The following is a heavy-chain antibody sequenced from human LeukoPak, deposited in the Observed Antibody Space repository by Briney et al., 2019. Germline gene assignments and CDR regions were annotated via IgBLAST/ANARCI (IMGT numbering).Heavy chain of an antibody. CDR2: IWYDGIDK. CDR1: GFTFSSYG. V-gene: IGHV3-33*01. CDR3: ARDKRPAANDAFDI. J-gene: IGHJ3*02. D-gene: IGHD2-2*01. Sequence: GRSLRLSCAASGFTFSSYGMHWVRQAPGKGLEWVAVIWYDGIDKYYADPVKGRFTISRDNSKNTLYLQMNSLRAEDTAVYYCARDKRPAANDAFDIWGQGTMVTVSS.